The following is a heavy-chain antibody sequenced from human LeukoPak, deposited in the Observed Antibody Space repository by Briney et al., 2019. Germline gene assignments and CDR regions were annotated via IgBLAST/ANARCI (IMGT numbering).Heavy chain of an antibody. CDR1: GYTFTSYG. CDR3: ARGSPPRRNYDSRGYYSXYFDY. V-gene: IGHV1-18*01. CDR2: ISAYNGNT. Sequence: ASVKVSCKASGYTFTSYGISWVRQAPGQGLEWMGWISAYNGNTHYAQKLQGRVTMTTDTSTSTVYMELRSLRSDDTAVYYCARGSPPRRNYDSRGYYSXYFDYWXXGTLVTV. D-gene: IGHD3-22*01. J-gene: IGHJ4*01.